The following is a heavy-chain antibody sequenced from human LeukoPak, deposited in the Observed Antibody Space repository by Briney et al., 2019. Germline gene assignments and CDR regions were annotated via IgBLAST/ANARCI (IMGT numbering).Heavy chain of an antibody. J-gene: IGHJ4*02. CDR3: ASSARLGELSLYPSTFDY. D-gene: IGHD3-16*02. CDR1: GGSFSGYY. CDR2: INHSGST. Sequence: PSETLSLTCAVYGGSFSGYYWSWIRQPPGKGLEWIGEINHSGSTNYNPSLKSRVTISVDTSKNQFSLKLSSVTAADTAVYYCASSARLGELSLYPSTFDYWGQGTLVTVSS. V-gene: IGHV4-34*01.